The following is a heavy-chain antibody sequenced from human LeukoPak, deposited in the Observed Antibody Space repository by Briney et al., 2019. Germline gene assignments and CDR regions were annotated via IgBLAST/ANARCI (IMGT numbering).Heavy chain of an antibody. D-gene: IGHD3-10*01. J-gene: IGHJ3*02. V-gene: IGHV3-53*01. CDR3: ARELGYYGWGFYYREGAFDI. Sequence: PGGSLRLSCAASGFTVSTNYMSWVRQAPGKGLEWVSVIYSDGSTYYADSVKGRFTISRDNSKNPLYLQMNSLRAEDTAVYYCARELGYYGWGFYYREGAFDIWGQGTMVTVSS. CDR2: IYSDGST. CDR1: GFTVSTNY.